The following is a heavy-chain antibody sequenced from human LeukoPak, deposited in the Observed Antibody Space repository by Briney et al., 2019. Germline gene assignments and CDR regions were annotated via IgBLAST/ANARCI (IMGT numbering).Heavy chain of an antibody. CDR2: INLSGGST. V-gene: IGHV1-46*01. Sequence: ASVKVSCKASGYTFTTYSMHWVRQAPGQGLEWMAIINLSGGSTDYTQKFQGRVTMTRDPSTSKVYMELSRLRSEDTAVYYCVRHNHMDVWGQGTTVTVSS. CDR3: VRHNHMDV. CDR1: GYTFTTYS. J-gene: IGHJ6*02.